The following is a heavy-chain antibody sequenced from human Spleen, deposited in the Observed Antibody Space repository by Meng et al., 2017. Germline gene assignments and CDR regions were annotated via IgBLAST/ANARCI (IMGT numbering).Heavy chain of an antibody. D-gene: IGHD5-18*01. CDR1: GGSFSGYY. CDR3: ARVGYGPVGGDY. V-gene: IGHV4-34*01. Sequence: QVQLQQWGAGLLKLSETLSPTCAVYGGSFSGYYWSWIRQPPGKGLEWIGEINHSGSTNYNPSLKSRVTISVDTSKNQFSLKLSSVTAADTAVYYCARVGYGPVGGDYWGQGTLVTVSS. J-gene: IGHJ4*02. CDR2: INHSGST.